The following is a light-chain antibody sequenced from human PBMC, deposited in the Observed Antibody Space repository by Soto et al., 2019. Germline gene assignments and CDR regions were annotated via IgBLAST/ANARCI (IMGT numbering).Light chain of an antibody. CDR2: EVS. V-gene: IGLV2-14*01. CDR3: SSYTTSNTWL. CDR1: SSDVGGYNY. J-gene: IGLJ3*02. Sequence: QSALTQPPSASGSPGQSVTISCTGTSSDVGGYNYVSWYQQHPGTAPRVIIYEVSNRPSGVSYRFSGSKSANTASLTISGLQADDEADYYGSSYTTSNTWLFGGGTKVTVL.